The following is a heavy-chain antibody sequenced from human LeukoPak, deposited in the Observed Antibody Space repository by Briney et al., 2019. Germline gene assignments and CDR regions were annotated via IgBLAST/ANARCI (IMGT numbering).Heavy chain of an antibody. CDR2: ITSSGTTT. CDR1: GFSFSDSY. D-gene: IGHD4/OR15-4a*01. J-gene: IGHJ4*02. CDR3: GRDPDYGDPY. Sequence: GGSLRLSCSASGFSFSDSYMSWFRLSPEKGLEWIAYITSSGTTTEYADSVKGRFTISRVNAKNSLYLQMNSLRPEDTAVHYCGRDPDYGDPYWGQGTLVTVSS. V-gene: IGHV3-11*01.